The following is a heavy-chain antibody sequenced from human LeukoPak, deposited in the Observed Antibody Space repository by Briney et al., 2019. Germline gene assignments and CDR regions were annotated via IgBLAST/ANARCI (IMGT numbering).Heavy chain of an antibody. V-gene: IGHV1-2*02. CDR2: IRLRDGGT. CDR1: GFTYNTYY. D-gene: IGHD5-12*01. Sequence: ASVTVSCKASGFTYNTYYLYWMQQAPGQGLEWMGWIRLRDGGTIYAQRFQDRFIMTTDPSTNTASMELRSLTSDDTAVYFCARADWVGSGHAGFYSDYWGQGTLVTVSS. J-gene: IGHJ4*02. CDR3: ARADWVGSGHAGFYSDY.